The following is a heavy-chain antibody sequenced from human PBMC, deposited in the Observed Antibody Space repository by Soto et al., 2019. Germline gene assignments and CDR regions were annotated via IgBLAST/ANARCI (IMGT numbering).Heavy chain of an antibody. Sequence: GESLKISCKGSGYSFTSYWISWVRQMPGKGLEWMGRIDPSDSYTNYSPSFQGHVTISADKSISTAYLQWSSLKASDTAMYYCVVVPAAMYYYYGMDVWGQGTTVTVSS. CDR3: VVVPAAMYYYYGMDV. CDR2: IDPSDSYT. CDR1: GYSFTSYW. J-gene: IGHJ6*02. D-gene: IGHD2-2*01. V-gene: IGHV5-10-1*01.